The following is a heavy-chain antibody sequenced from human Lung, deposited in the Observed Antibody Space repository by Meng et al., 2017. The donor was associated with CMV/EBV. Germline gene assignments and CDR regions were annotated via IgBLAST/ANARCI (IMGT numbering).Heavy chain of an antibody. J-gene: IGHJ6*02. D-gene: IGHD5-18*01. Sequence: GSLRLSCAVYGGSFSGYYWSWIRQPPGKGLEWIGEINHSGSTNYNPSLKSRVTISVDTSKNQFSLKLSSVTAADTAVYYCARSYSYGWGPYYYYYGMDVWGQGTTVTVFS. CDR1: GGSFSGYY. V-gene: IGHV4-34*01. CDR2: INHSGST. CDR3: ARSYSYGWGPYYYYYGMDV.